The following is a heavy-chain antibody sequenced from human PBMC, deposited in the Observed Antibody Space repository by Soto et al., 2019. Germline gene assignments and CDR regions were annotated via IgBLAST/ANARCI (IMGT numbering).Heavy chain of an antibody. CDR1: GGSINDADYL. CDR2: IHNSGNA. D-gene: IGHD1-7*01. Sequence: QVQLQESGPGLVTPSQTLSLTCTVSGGSINDADYLWSWIRQHPGEGLEWIGYIHNSGNASFNPSLKSRITLSIDSSRNQFSLKLDSAIAADTAVYYSARGPGTTRYFEPWGRGTLVTVSP. J-gene: IGHJ2*01. CDR3: ARGPGTTRYFEP. V-gene: IGHV4-31*03.